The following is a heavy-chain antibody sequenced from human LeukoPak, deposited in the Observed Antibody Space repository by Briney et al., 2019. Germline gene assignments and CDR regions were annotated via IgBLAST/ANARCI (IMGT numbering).Heavy chain of an antibody. Sequence: SETLSLTCAVYGGSFSRYYWTWIRQPPGKGLEWIGEIYHSGSTKYSPSLKSRVTISVDTSKNQFSLKLSSVTAADTAVYYCGSEHDPGTIDYWGQGTLVTVSS. CDR3: GSEHDPGTIDY. CDR2: IYHSGST. V-gene: IGHV4-34*01. CDR1: GGSFSRYY. D-gene: IGHD6-25*01. J-gene: IGHJ4*02.